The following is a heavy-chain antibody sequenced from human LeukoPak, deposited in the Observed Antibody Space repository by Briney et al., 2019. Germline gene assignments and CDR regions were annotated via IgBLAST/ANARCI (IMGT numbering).Heavy chain of an antibody. Sequence: GGSLRLSCAASGFTFSSYEMNWVRQAPGKGLEWVSYISTSGSTIYYADSVKGRFTISRDNAKNSLYLQMNSLRAEDTAVYYYARHNYDFWSGYYTGFDYWGQGTLVTVSS. CDR2: ISTSGSTI. D-gene: IGHD3-3*01. CDR1: GFTFSSYE. CDR3: ARHNYDFWSGYYTGFDY. V-gene: IGHV3-48*03. J-gene: IGHJ4*02.